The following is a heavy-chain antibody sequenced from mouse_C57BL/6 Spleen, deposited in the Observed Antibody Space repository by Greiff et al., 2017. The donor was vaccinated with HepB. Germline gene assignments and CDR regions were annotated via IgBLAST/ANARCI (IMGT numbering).Heavy chain of an antibody. D-gene: IGHD1-1*01. CDR2: IYWDDDK. Sequence: QVTLKECGPGILQSSQTLSLTCSFSGFSLSTSGMGVSWIRQPSGKGLEWLAHIYWDDDKRYNPSLKSRLTISKDTSRNQVFLKITSVDTADTATYYCARSPYYYGSRGYAMDYWGQGTSVTVSS. J-gene: IGHJ4*01. V-gene: IGHV8-12*01. CDR3: ARSPYYYGSRGYAMDY. CDR1: GFSLSTSGMG.